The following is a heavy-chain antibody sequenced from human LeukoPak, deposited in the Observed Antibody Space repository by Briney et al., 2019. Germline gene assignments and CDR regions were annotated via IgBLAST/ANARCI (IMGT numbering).Heavy chain of an antibody. CDR2: ISSSSSYI. CDR3: ARDLTWIQLHNWFDP. Sequence: GGSLRLSCAASGFTFSSYSMNWVRQAPGKGLEWVSSISSSSSYIYYADSVKGRFTISRDNAKNSLYLQMNSLGAEDTAVYYCARDLTWIQLHNWFDPWGQGTLVTVSS. CDR1: GFTFSSYS. J-gene: IGHJ5*02. D-gene: IGHD5-18*01. V-gene: IGHV3-21*01.